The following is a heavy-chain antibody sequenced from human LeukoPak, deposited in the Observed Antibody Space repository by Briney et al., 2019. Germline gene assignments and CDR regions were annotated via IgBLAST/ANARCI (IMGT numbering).Heavy chain of an antibody. V-gene: IGHV4-4*02. CDR3: ARGPGGYSFWFDP. CDR2: IYHSGIT. CDR1: GGSISSSNW. D-gene: IGHD5-18*01. J-gene: IGHJ5*02. Sequence: AETLSLTCAVSGGSISSSNWWSWVRQPPGKGLEWIGEIYHSGITNYNPSLKSRVTISVDKSKNQFSLRLSSVTAADTAVYYCARGPGGYSFWFDPWGQGTLVTVSS.